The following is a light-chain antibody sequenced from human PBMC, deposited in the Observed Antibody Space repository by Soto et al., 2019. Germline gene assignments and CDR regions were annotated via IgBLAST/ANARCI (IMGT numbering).Light chain of an antibody. V-gene: IGLV4-69*01. CDR1: SGYSTYA. Sequence: QPVLTQSPSASASLGASVKLTCTLSSGYSTYAIAWHQHQSEKGPRFLMKINYDGTHSKGDGFFDRVSGSSSGAERPLTISRPQSEDEDDYYCQSLGTGIQVFGGGTKLTVL. CDR3: QSLGTGIQV. J-gene: IGLJ3*02. CDR2: INYDGTH.